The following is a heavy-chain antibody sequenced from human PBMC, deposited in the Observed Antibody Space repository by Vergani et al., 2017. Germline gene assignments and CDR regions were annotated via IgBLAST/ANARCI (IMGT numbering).Heavy chain of an antibody. CDR2: INTNTGNP. CDR3: AREWLLGATLRSYYYGMDV. V-gene: IGHV7-4-1*02. D-gene: IGHD1-26*01. CDR1: GYTFTSYA. Sequence: QVQLVQSGAEVKKPGASVKVSCKASGYTFTSYAMHWVRQAPGQGLEWMGWINTNTGNPTYAQGFTGRFVFSLDTSVSTAYLQISSLKAEDTAVYYCAREWLLGATLRSYYYGMDVWGQGTTVTVSS. J-gene: IGHJ6*02.